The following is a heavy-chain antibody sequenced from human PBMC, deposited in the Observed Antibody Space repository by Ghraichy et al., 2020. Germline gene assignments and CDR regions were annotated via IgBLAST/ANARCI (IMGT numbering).Heavy chain of an antibody. J-gene: IGHJ6*03. CDR3: AGLKAAPTRGVYYSYYYMDV. Sequence: SQTLSLTCAVYGGSFSGYYWSWIRQPPGKGLEWIGEINHSGSTNYNPSLKSRVTISVDTSKNQFSLKLSSVTAADTAVYYCAGLKAAPTRGVYYSYYYMDVWGKGTTVTVSS. V-gene: IGHV4-34*01. CDR2: INHSGST. D-gene: IGHD6-6*01. CDR1: GGSFSGYY.